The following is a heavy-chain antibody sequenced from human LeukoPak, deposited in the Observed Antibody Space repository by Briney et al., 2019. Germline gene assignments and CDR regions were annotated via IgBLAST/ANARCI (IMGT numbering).Heavy chain of an antibody. CDR2: IYSGGST. CDR3: ASGIRAFDY. V-gene: IGHV3-66*01. D-gene: IGHD1-26*01. CDR1: GFTVSSTY. J-gene: IGHJ4*02. Sequence: PGGSLRLSCAASGFTVSSTYMNWVRQAPRKGLEWVSVIYSGGSTYYADSLKGRFTISRDNSKNTLYLQMNNLRAEDTAVYYCASGIRAFDYWGQGALVTVSS.